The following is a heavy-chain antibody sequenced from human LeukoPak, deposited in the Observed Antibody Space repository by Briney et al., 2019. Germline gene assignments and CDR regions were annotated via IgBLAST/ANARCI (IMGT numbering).Heavy chain of an antibody. V-gene: IGHV3-33*01. D-gene: IGHD3-3*01. CDR1: GFTFSSYG. CDR3: ARDIGVVHNYYYYYGMDV. CDR2: IWYDGSNK. Sequence: PGGSLRLSCAASGFTFSSYGMHWVRQAPGKGLEWVAVIWYDGSNKYYADSVKGRFTISRDNSKNTLYLQMNSLRAEDTAVYYCARDIGVVHNYYYYYGMDVWGQGTTVTVSS. J-gene: IGHJ6*02.